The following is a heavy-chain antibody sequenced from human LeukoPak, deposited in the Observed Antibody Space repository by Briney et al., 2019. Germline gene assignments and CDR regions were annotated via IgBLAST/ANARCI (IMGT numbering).Heavy chain of an antibody. Sequence: PSETMSLTCAVYGGSFSGYYWSWIRQPPGKGLEWIGEINHSGSTNYNPSLKSRVTISVDTSKNQFSLKLSSVTAADTAVYCCARAPTYYYDSGGYLMETWGQGTLVTVSS. J-gene: IGHJ5*02. CDR3: ARAPTYYYDSGGYLMET. CDR1: GGSFSGYY. D-gene: IGHD3-22*01. CDR2: INHSGST. V-gene: IGHV4-34*01.